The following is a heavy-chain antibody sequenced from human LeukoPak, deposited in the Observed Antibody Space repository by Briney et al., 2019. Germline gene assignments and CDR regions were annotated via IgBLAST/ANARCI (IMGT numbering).Heavy chain of an antibody. CDR2: IYYSGST. D-gene: IGHD6-13*01. Sequence: SETLCLTCTVSGGSISSSSYYWGWIRQPPGKGLEWIGSIYYSGSTYYNPSLKSRVTISVDTSKNQFSLKLSSVTAADTAVYYCARGLIAAAGTPWWFDPWGQGTLVTVSS. V-gene: IGHV4-39*07. CDR3: ARGLIAAAGTPWWFDP. J-gene: IGHJ5*02. CDR1: GGSISSSSYY.